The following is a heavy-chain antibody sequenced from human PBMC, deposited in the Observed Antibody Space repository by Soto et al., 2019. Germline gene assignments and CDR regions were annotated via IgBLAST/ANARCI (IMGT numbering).Heavy chain of an antibody. V-gene: IGHV3-74*01. D-gene: IGHD2-2*01. CDR2: ISVDGSVT. CDR1: GLTLSNVW. J-gene: IGHJ4*02. CDR3: ARPYCSSASCYSPPDY. Sequence: EVQLVESGGRLVQPGESLRLSCAASGLTLSNVWVNWVRQAPRRGLVWVSDISVDGSVTNYADSVKGRFTISRDNAKNTVYLQMNSLLAEYTAVYYCARPYCSSASCYSPPDYWGQGTLVTVSS.